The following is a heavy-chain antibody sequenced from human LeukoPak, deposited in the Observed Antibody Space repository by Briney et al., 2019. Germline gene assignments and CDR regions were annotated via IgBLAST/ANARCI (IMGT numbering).Heavy chain of an antibody. V-gene: IGHV3-11*01. D-gene: IGHD3-10*01. Sequence: PGGSLRLSCAASGFTFSDYYMSWIRQAPGKGLEWVSYISSSGSTIYYADSVKGRFTISRDNAKNSLYLQMNSLRAEDTAVYYCARHLLVFWFGESPLGYWGQGTLVTVSS. CDR2: ISSSGSTI. CDR3: ARHLLVFWFGESPLGY. J-gene: IGHJ4*02. CDR1: GFTFSDYY.